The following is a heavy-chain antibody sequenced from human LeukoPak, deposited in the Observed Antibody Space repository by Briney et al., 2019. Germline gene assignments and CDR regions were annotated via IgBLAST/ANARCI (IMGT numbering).Heavy chain of an antibody. J-gene: IGHJ4*02. V-gene: IGHV3-30*18. Sequence: GRSLRLSCAASGFTFSSYGMHWVRQAPGKGLEWVAVISYDGSNKYYADSVKGRFTISRDNSKNTLYLQMNSLRAEDTAVYYCAKDRPVDTAIVLDYWGQGTLVTVSS. CDR3: AKDRPVDTAIVLDY. D-gene: IGHD5-18*01. CDR1: GFTFSSYG. CDR2: ISYDGSNK.